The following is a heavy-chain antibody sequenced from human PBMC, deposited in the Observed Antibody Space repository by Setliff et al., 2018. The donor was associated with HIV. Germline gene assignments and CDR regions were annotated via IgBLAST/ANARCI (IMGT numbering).Heavy chain of an antibody. D-gene: IGHD3-10*01. CDR3: ARGTQGSGKTPYDY. CDR1: GFSFSNAW. V-gene: IGHV3-48*01. CDR2: ISSSTTNI. Sequence: GGSLRLSCAAFGFSFSNAWMDGVRLAPGKGLEWLSYISSSTTNIYYADSVRDRFTISRDNAKNSLYLQMNSLRFEDTAVYYCARGTQGSGKTPYDYWGQGTLVTVSS. J-gene: IGHJ4*02.